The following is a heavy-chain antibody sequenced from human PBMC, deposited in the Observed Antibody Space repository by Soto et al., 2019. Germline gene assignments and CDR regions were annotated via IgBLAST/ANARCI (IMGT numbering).Heavy chain of an antibody. Sequence: XGSLRLTCAAAGFTVSSYAMSWVRQAPGKGLEWVSAISGSGGSTYYADSVKGRFTISRDNSKNTLYLQMNSLRAEDTAVYYCAKNPTPDTAMPKNGGFDYWAQGTLVTVSS. V-gene: IGHV3-23*01. CDR1: GFTVSSYA. J-gene: IGHJ4*02. D-gene: IGHD5-18*01. CDR2: ISGSGGST. CDR3: AKNPTPDTAMPKNGGFDY.